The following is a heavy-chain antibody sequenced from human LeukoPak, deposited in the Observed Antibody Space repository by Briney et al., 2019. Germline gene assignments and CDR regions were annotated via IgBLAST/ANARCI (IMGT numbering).Heavy chain of an antibody. D-gene: IGHD1-20*01. Sequence: SQALSLTCAISGDSVSSKTVAWNWIRQSPSRGLEWLGRAFYRSTWTYDYAVSVKGRIIVKPDTSKNQLSLQLNSVTPEDTAVYYCVREEITKRFDHWGQGTPVTVSS. CDR3: VREEITKRFDH. CDR1: GDSVSSKTVA. V-gene: IGHV6-1*01. CDR2: AFYRSTWTY. J-gene: IGHJ4*02.